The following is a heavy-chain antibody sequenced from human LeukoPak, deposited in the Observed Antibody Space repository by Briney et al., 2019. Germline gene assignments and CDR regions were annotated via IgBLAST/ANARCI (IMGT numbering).Heavy chain of an antibody. J-gene: IGHJ4*02. CDR3: ARAGIAVAGTGYDY. CDR2: MFYRGSP. CDR1: GASISSYY. V-gene: IGHV4-59*01. D-gene: IGHD6-19*01. Sequence: SETLSLTCTVSGASISSYYWKWFRQAPGKGLQWIAYMFYRGSPNYNPSIKSRVTVLVDTSKNKISLRLSSVTAADTAVYYCARAGIAVAGTGYDYWGQGTLVTVSS.